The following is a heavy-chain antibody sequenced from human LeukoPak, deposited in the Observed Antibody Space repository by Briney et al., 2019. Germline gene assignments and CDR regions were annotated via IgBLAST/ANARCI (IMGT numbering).Heavy chain of an antibody. CDR1: GGSISSYY. J-gene: IGHJ4*02. Sequence: SQTLSLTCTVSGGSISSYYWSWIRPPPGKGLEWIGYIYYIGSTNYTPSLKSRVTISVDTSKNQFSLKLSSVTAADTAVYYCARSRRVLAGYYFDYWGQGTLVTVSS. CDR2: IYYIGST. D-gene: IGHD6-19*01. CDR3: ARSRRVLAGYYFDY. V-gene: IGHV4-59*01.